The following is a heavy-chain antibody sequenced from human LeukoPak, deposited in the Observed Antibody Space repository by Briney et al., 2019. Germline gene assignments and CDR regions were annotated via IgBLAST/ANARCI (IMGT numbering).Heavy chain of an antibody. CDR1: AGSISAYY. CDR2: LHSSGST. Sequence: SETLSLTCTVSAGSISAYYWSWIRQPAGKGLEWIGRLHSSGSTNYSPSLQSRVTMSVDASKNQFSLNLSSITAADTAVYFCAREYSSSRYLDYWGQGILVTVSS. D-gene: IGHD2-2*01. V-gene: IGHV4-4*07. CDR3: AREYSSSRYLDY. J-gene: IGHJ4*02.